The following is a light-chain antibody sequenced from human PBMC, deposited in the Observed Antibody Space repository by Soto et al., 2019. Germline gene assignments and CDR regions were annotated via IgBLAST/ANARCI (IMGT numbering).Light chain of an antibody. Sequence: DIQMTQSPSTLSASVGDRVTITCRASQSISSWLASYQQKPGKAPTVVIYKAYSLQSGVPSRFSGSGSGTQFTLTISSLQPDDFATYCCQQSNGYPCLFGQGNKVHFK. CDR1: QSISSW. CDR3: QQSNGYPCL. CDR2: KAY. J-gene: IGKJ1*01. V-gene: IGKV1-5*03.